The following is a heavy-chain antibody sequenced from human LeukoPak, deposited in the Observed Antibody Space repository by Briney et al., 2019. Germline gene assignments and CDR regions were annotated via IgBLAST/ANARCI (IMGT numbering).Heavy chain of an antibody. CDR2: IYYRVTS. CDR3: ARGRYYFDY. J-gene: IGHJ4*02. Sequence: SETLSLTCTVSGDSISTYYWSWIRQPPGKGLEWIGYIYYRVTSDYNPSLKSRVTMSVDMSTRQISLKLSSVTAADTAVYYCARGRYYFDYWGQGTLVTVSS. V-gene: IGHV4-59*12. CDR1: GDSISTYY.